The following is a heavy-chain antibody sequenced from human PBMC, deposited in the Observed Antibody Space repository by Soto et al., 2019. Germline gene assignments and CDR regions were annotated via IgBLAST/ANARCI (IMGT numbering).Heavy chain of an antibody. J-gene: IGHJ6*02. V-gene: IGHV3-53*01. CDR3: ARDKYYDNSPPSSYDYYGMDV. Sequence: EVQLVESGGGLIQPGGSLRLSCAASGFTVSSNYMSWVRQPPGKGLEWVSVIYSGGNTYYADSVKGRFTISRDNSKNTVYLQMNILRAEDTAVYYCARDKYYDNSPPSSYDYYGMDVWGQGTTVTVSS. D-gene: IGHD3-22*01. CDR2: IYSGGNT. CDR1: GFTVSSNY.